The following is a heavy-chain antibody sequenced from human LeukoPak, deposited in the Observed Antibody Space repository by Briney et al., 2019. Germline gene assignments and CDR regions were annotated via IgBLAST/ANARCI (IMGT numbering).Heavy chain of an antibody. D-gene: IGHD4-17*01. Sequence: PSETLSLTCTVSGGSISSSSYFWGWIRQPPGKGLEWIGSIYYSGSTYYNPSLKSRVTISVDTSKNQFSLKLSSVTAADTAVYYCARGRLRSTPGFDPWGQGTLVTVSS. V-gene: IGHV4-39*01. CDR2: IYYSGST. CDR1: GGSISSSSYF. J-gene: IGHJ5*02. CDR3: ARGRLRSTPGFDP.